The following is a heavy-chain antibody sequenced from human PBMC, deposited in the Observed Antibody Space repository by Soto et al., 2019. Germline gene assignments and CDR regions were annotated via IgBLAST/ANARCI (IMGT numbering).Heavy chain of an antibody. D-gene: IGHD6-13*01. CDR2: IYYSGST. CDR1: GCSIHSASFY. V-gene: IGHV4-39*01. Sequence: SATLPLTCTVAGCSIHSASFYWGWIRQPPGKGLEWIGSIYYSGSTYYNPSLKSRVTISVDTSKTQFSLKLSSVTAADTAVYYCARLGQLLATGTWGQGTLVT. J-gene: IGHJ5*02. CDR3: ARLGQLLATGT.